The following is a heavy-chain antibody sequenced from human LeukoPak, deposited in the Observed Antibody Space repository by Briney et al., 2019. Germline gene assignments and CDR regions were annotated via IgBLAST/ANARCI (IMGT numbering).Heavy chain of an antibody. CDR1: GFTFSSYA. Sequence: GSLRLSCAASGFTFSSYAMHWVRQAPGKGLEWVAVISYDGSNKYYADSVKGRFTISRDNSKNTLYLQMNSLRAEDTAVYYCARDSYDSSGYSSGFDYWGQGTLVTVSS. J-gene: IGHJ4*02. D-gene: IGHD3-22*01. CDR2: ISYDGSNK. V-gene: IGHV3-30-3*01. CDR3: ARDSYDSSGYSSGFDY.